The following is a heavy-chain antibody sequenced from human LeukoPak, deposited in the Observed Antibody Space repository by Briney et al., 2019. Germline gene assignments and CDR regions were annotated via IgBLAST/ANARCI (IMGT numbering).Heavy chain of an antibody. V-gene: IGHV1-2*02. CDR1: GYTFTGYY. J-gene: IGHJ4*02. CDR3: ARGAVTIFGVVIHYFDY. Sequence: ASVKVSCKASGYTFTGYYMHWVRQAPGQGREWMGWINPNSGGTNYAQKFKGRVTMTRDTSISTAYMELSRLRSDDTAVYYCARGAVTIFGVVIHYFDYWGQGTLVTVSS. CDR2: INPNSGGT. D-gene: IGHD3-3*01.